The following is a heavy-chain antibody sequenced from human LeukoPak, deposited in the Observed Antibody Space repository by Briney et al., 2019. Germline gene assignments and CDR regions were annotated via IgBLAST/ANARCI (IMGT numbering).Heavy chain of an antibody. V-gene: IGHV4-39*07. Sequence: SETLSLTCTVSGGSISSSLYHWGWIRQSPGKNLEWLGSIYYTGTTHYNPSLKSRVTISVDTSKNQFSLKLSSVTAADTAVYYCARLRWHVRGVIAANWFDPWGQGTLVTVSS. CDR3: ARLRWHVRGVIAANWFDP. J-gene: IGHJ5*02. CDR2: IYYTGTT. CDR1: GGSISSSLYH. D-gene: IGHD3-10*02.